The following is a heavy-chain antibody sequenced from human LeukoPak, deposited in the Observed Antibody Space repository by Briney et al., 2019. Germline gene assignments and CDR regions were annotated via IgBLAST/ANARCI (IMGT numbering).Heavy chain of an antibody. V-gene: IGHV3-11*05. D-gene: IGHD3-16*01. Sequence: GGSLRLSCAVSGFSVSGYSISWIRLSPGKGPEWISYVMSGRGSTNYADSVKGRFTISRDNAKNSVALQLDGLRADDTAVYFCARERRGSYYAFESWGQGTLVTVSS. CDR2: VMSGRGST. CDR3: ARERRGSYYAFES. J-gene: IGHJ4*02. CDR1: GFSVSGYS.